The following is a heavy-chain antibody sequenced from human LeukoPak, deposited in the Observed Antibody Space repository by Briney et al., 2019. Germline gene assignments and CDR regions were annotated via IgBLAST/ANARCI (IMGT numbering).Heavy chain of an antibody. D-gene: IGHD5-24*01. Sequence: PSETLSLTCTVSGGSITSSPYYWGWIRQPPGKGLEWIGSIYYSGSTYYNPSLKGRVTISVDTSKNHFSLKLSSVTAADTAVYYCARNRDGYNSFDYWGQGTLVTVSS. CDR3: ARNRDGYNSFDY. CDR2: IYYSGST. V-gene: IGHV4-39*07. CDR1: GGSITSSPYY. J-gene: IGHJ4*02.